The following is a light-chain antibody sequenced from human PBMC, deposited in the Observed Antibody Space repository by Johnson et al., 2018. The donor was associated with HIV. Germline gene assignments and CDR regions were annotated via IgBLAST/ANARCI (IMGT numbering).Light chain of an antibody. Sequence: QSVLTQPPSVSAAPGQKVTISCSGSSSNIGNNCVSWYQQLPGTAPKLLIYDNNKRPSGIPDRFSGSKSGTSATLGITGLQTGDEADYYCGTWDSGLGAYVFGTGTKVTVL. CDR3: GTWDSGLGAYV. V-gene: IGLV1-51*01. CDR1: SSNIGNNC. CDR2: DNN. J-gene: IGLJ1*01.